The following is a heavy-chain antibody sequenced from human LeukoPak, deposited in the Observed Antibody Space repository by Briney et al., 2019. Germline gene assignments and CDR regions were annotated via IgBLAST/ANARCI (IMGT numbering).Heavy chain of an antibody. J-gene: IGHJ4*02. Sequence: SETLSLTCAVYGGSFRDYYWSWIRQPPGKGLEWIGEINHSGSTYYNPSFKSRVTISVDTSKKQFSLKLTSVTAADTGVYYCATDLWLGELLSVYWGQGTLVTVSS. CDR3: ATDLWLGELLSVY. CDR2: INHSGST. D-gene: IGHD3-10*01. CDR1: GGSFRDYY. V-gene: IGHV4-34*01.